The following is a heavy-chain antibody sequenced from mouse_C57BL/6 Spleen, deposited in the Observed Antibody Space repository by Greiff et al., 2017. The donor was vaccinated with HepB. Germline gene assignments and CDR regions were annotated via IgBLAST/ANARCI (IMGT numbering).Heavy chain of an antibody. D-gene: IGHD2-1*01. J-gene: IGHJ2*01. CDR1: GYTFTDYE. CDR2: IDPETGGT. V-gene: IGHV1-15*01. Sequence: VKLQESGAELVRPGASVTLSCKASGYTFTDYEMHWVKQTPVHGLEWIGAIDPETGGTAYNQKFKGKAILTADKSSSTAYMELRSLTSEDSAVYYCTLIYYGNYDYWGQGTTLTVSS. CDR3: TLIYYGNYDY.